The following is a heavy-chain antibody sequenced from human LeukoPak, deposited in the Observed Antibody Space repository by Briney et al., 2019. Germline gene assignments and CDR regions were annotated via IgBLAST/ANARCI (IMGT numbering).Heavy chain of an antibody. V-gene: IGHV4-59*01. CDR1: GGSISSYY. D-gene: IGHD6-13*01. CDR2: IYYSGST. Sequence: SENLSLTCTVSGGSISSYYWSWIRQPPGEGLQWIGSIYYSGSTNYNPSLKSRVTISVDTSKNQFSLKLSSVTAADTAVYYCARAYSSSWYENWGQGTLVTVSS. J-gene: IGHJ4*02. CDR3: ARAYSSSWYEN.